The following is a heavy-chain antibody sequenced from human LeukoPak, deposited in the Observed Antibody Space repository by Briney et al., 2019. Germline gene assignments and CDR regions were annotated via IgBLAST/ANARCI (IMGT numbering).Heavy chain of an antibody. D-gene: IGHD3-3*01. Sequence: ASVKGSCKASGYTFTSYDINWVRQATGQGLEWMGWMNPNRGNTGYAQKFQGRVTMTRNTSISTAYMELSSLRSEDTAVYYCARSDYDFWSGYHPSYGMDVWGQGTTVTVSS. J-gene: IGHJ6*02. CDR2: MNPNRGNT. CDR3: ARSDYDFWSGYHPSYGMDV. CDR1: GYTFTSYD. V-gene: IGHV1-8*01.